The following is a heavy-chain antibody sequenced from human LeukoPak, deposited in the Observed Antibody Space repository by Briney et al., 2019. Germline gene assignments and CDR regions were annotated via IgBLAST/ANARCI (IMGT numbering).Heavy chain of an antibody. D-gene: IGHD6-19*01. CDR1: GFTFDDYA. CDR2: ISWNSGSI. J-gene: IGHJ3*02. Sequence: GRSLRLSCAASGFTFDDYAMHWVRQAPGKGLEWVSGISWNSGSIGYADSVKGRFTISRDSAKNSLYLQMNSLRAEDTALYYCAKGKGIAVAHGDAFDIWGQGTMVTVSS. CDR3: AKGKGIAVAHGDAFDI. V-gene: IGHV3-9*01.